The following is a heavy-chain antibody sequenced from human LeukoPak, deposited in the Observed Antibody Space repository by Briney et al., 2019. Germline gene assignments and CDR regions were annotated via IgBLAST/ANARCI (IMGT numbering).Heavy chain of an antibody. Sequence: KPGGSLRLSCAASGFTFSDYYMSWIRQAPGKGLERVSYISSSSSYTNYADSVKGRFTISRDNAKNSLYLQMNSLRAEDTAVYYCARLLPPIVATSHWFDPWGQETLVTVSS. D-gene: IGHD5-12*01. CDR1: GFTFSDYY. V-gene: IGHV3-11*06. J-gene: IGHJ5*02. CDR2: ISSSSSYT. CDR3: ARLLPPIVATSHWFDP.